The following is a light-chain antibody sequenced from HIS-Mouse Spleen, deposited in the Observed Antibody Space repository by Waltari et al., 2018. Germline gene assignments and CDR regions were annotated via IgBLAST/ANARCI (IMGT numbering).Light chain of an antibody. CDR1: ALPKKY. Sequence: SYELTQPPSVSVSPGQTARITCSGDALPKKYAYWYQQKSGQAPVLVIYEDSKRPSGIPGGFSGASSGTMATLTSSGGQVEDEADYYCYSTDSSGNHRVFGGGTKLTVL. CDR2: EDS. J-gene: IGLJ2*01. CDR3: YSTDSSGNHRV. V-gene: IGLV3-10*01.